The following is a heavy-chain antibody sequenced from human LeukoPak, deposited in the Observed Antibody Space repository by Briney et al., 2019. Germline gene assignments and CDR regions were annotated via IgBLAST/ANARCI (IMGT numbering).Heavy chain of an antibody. D-gene: IGHD4-17*01. CDR2: INSDGSST. CDR3: AKGGATVIDY. V-gene: IGHV3-74*01. J-gene: IGHJ4*02. CDR1: GFTFSNYW. Sequence: GGSLRLSCAASGFTFSNYWMHWVRQAPGKGLVWVSRINSDGSSTTSADSVKGRFTISRDNAKNTLYLQMNSLRAEDTAVYYCAKGGATVIDYWGQGNLVTVSS.